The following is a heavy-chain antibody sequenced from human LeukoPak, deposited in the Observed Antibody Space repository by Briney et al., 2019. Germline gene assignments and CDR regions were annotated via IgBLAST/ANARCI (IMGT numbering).Heavy chain of an antibody. CDR1: GFTLSSYW. CDR2: LKSDGSST. J-gene: IGHJ3*02. D-gene: IGHD6-19*01. Sequence: PGGSLRLSCAASGFTLSSYWMHWVRQAPGKGLVWVSRLKSDGSSTSYADSVKGRFTISRDNAKNTLYLQMNSLRVEDTAVYYCARERQWLTHAFDIWGQGTMVTVSS. V-gene: IGHV3-74*01. CDR3: ARERQWLTHAFDI.